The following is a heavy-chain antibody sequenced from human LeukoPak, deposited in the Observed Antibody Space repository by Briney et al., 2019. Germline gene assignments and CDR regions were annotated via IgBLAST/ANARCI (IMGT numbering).Heavy chain of an antibody. Sequence: SETLSLTCAVYGGSFSGYYWSWIRQPPGKGLEWIGEINHSGSTNYNPSLKSRVTISVDTSKNQFSLKLSSVTAADTAVYYCARAPQGGLEFDPWGQGTLVTVSS. D-gene: IGHD2-15*01. CDR3: ARAPQGGLEFDP. CDR1: GGSFSGYY. J-gene: IGHJ5*02. V-gene: IGHV4-34*01. CDR2: INHSGST.